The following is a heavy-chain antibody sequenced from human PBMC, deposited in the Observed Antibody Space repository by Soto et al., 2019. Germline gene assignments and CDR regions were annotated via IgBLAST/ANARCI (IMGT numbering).Heavy chain of an antibody. Sequence: VQLVESGGGFVQPGGSLRLSCAASGFIFSNDWMTWVRQAPGKGLEWVANIKPDGSEGYYVDSVKGRFTISRDDAKNSLYLQMNSLRAEDTALYYCARSNAIAMWGQGTMVTVSS. CDR2: IKPDGSEG. CDR1: GFIFSNDW. D-gene: IGHD2-2*01. V-gene: IGHV3-7*01. CDR3: ARSNAIAM. J-gene: IGHJ3*02.